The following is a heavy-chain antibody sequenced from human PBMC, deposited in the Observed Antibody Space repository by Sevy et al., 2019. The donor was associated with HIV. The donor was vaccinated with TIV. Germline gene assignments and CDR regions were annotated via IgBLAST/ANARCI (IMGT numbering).Heavy chain of an antibody. Sequence: KQSQTLSLTCSVSGGFIRGYYWTWIRQSPGRGLEWIGYISSSGSTHHNPSFKSRVTISMDTSKNQFSLRLTSMTAADTAVYYCAAGDTAVYFDVWGRGTLITVSS. J-gene: IGHJ2*01. V-gene: IGHV4-4*08. CDR2: ISSSGST. CDR1: GGFIRGYY. CDR3: AAGDTAVYFDV. D-gene: IGHD4-17*01.